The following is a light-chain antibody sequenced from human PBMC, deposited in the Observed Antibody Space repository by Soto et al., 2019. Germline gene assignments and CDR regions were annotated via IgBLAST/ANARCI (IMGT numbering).Light chain of an antibody. CDR2: NNN. V-gene: IGLV1-44*01. Sequence: QSVLTKPPSASGTPGQRVTISCSGSSSNIGSNTVNWYQQLPGTAPKLLIYNNNQRPAGVPDRSSGSKSGTSASLAISGLQSEVEADYYWAAWDDSLNGLVFGTGTKRTVL. J-gene: IGLJ1*01. CDR1: SSNIGSNT. CDR3: AAWDDSLNGLV.